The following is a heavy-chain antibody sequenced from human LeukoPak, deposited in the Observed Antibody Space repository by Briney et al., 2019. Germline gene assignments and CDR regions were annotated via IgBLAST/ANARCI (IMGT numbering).Heavy chain of an antibody. CDR3: ARTYQNYYYGMDV. J-gene: IGHJ6*02. Sequence: SETLSLTCTVSGDSISGYYWSWIRQPPGKGLESIGYIFYGGRTNYNPSLKSRVTISIDTSKNQFSLKLTSVTAADTAVYYCARTYQNYYYGMDVWGQGTTVTVSS. V-gene: IGHV4-59*01. CDR1: GDSISGYY. CDR2: IFYGGRT. D-gene: IGHD2-2*01.